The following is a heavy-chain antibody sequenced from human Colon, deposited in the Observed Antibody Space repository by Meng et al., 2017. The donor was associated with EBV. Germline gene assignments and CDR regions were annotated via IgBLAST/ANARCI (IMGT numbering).Heavy chain of an antibody. CDR3: ARVGAYCGGDCYHPR. D-gene: IGHD2-21*02. V-gene: IGHV4-4*02. CDR1: GGSHSSRNW. Sequence: VNRRQSAHALVTHSRTPSRTCAVSGGSHSSRNWLSWVRQPPGKGLEWSGEIYHSGSTNYNPSLKSRVTISVDESKNQFSLRLSSVTAADTAVYYCARVGAYCGGDCYHPRWGQGTLVTVSS. CDR2: IYHSGST. J-gene: IGHJ4*02.